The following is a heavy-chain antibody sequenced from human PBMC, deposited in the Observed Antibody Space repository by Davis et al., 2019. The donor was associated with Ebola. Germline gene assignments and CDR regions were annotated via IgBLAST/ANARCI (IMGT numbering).Heavy chain of an antibody. J-gene: IGHJ4*02. CDR3: ARRVTFDS. CDR1: GGSISSNYYF. Sequence: MPSETLSLTYSVSGGSISSNYYFWGWVRQPPGKGLEWIGSMAHSGRPYYSPSLETRVTISVDTSKNQLYLNLKSMTAADTAVYYCARRVTFDSWGQGVLVTVSS. CDR2: MAHSGRP. D-gene: IGHD2-21*02. V-gene: IGHV4-39*01.